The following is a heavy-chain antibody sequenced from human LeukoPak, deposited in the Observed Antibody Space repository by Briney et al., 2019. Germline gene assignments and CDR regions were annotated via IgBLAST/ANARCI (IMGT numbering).Heavy chain of an antibody. CDR1: GGSISSYY. CDR3: ARDRGTWNDDGFDY. J-gene: IGHJ4*02. D-gene: IGHD1-1*01. Sequence: SETLSLTCTVSGGSISSYYWSWIRQPAGKGLEWIGRIYISGSTNYNPSPKSRVTMSVDTSKNQFSLKLSSVTAADTAVYYCARDRGTWNDDGFDYWGQGTLVTVSS. V-gene: IGHV4-4*07. CDR2: IYISGST.